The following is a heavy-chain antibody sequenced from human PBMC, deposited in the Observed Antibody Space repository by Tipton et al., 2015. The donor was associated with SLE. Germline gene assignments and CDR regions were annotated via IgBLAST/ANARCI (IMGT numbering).Heavy chain of an antibody. CDR1: GFTFDDYA. CDR3: AKDIGVGASTSRTFDI. V-gene: IGHV3-9*01. Sequence: SLRLSCAASGFTFDDYAMHWVRQAPGKGLEWVSGISWNSGSIGYADSVKGRFTISRDNAKNSLYLQMNSLRAEDTALYYCAKDIGVGASTSRTFDIWGQGTMVTVSS. CDR2: ISWNSGSI. J-gene: IGHJ3*02. D-gene: IGHD2-15*01.